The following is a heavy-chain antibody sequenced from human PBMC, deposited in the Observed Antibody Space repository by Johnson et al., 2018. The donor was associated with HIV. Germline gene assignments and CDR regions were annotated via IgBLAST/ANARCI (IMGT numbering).Heavy chain of an antibody. V-gene: IGHV3-30*04. Sequence: QVQLVESGGGVVQPGRSLRLSCAASGFTFNSYPMHWVRQAPGKGLEWVAVISYDGNNKYYADSLKGRFTISRDNSKNTLYLQMNKLRAEDTAVYFCASQVRGLRLGVDAFDIWGQGTMVTVSS. CDR1: GFTFNSYP. CDR3: ASQVRGLRLGVDAFDI. CDR2: ISYDGNNK. J-gene: IGHJ3*02. D-gene: IGHD3-16*01.